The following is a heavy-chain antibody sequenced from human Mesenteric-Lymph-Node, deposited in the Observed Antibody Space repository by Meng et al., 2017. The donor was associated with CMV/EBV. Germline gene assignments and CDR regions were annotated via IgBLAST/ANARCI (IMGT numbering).Heavy chain of an antibody. D-gene: IGHD3-3*01. CDR1: GFTVSSNY. CDR2: ISGSGGST. V-gene: IGHV3-23*01. CDR3: AKDRSEITIFGVAHYYYYGMDV. Sequence: SLRLSCAASGFTVSSNYMSWVRQAPGKGLEWVSAISGSGGSTYYADSVKGRFTISRDNSKNTLYLQMNSLRAEDTAVYYCAKDRSEITIFGVAHYYYYGMDVWGQGTTVTVSS. J-gene: IGHJ6*02.